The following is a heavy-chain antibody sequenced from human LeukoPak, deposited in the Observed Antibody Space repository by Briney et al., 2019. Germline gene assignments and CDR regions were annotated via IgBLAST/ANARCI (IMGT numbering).Heavy chain of an antibody. J-gene: IGHJ5*02. Sequence: SETLSLTCAVYGGSFSGYYWSWIRQPPGKGLEWIGEINHSGSTNYNPSLKSRVTISVDTSKNQLSLKLSSVTAADTAVYYCARELAAAGPSNWFDPWGQGTLVTVSS. CDR2: INHSGST. CDR1: GGSFSGYY. D-gene: IGHD6-13*01. CDR3: ARELAAAGPSNWFDP. V-gene: IGHV4-34*01.